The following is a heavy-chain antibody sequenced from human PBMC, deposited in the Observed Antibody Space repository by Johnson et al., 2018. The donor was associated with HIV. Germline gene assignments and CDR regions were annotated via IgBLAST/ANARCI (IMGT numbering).Heavy chain of an antibody. Sequence: QVQLVESGGGLARPGGSLRLSCAVSGFTFSDYYMSWIRQAPGTGLAWGSYISSSGSTIYYADSVKGGFSISRDNAKSSVYLQMNSLRAEDTAVYYCARRGLANAFDIWGQGTMVTVSS. CDR2: ISSSGSTI. CDR1: GFTFSDYY. V-gene: IGHV3-11*04. CDR3: ARRGLANAFDI. D-gene: IGHD3-10*01. J-gene: IGHJ3*02.